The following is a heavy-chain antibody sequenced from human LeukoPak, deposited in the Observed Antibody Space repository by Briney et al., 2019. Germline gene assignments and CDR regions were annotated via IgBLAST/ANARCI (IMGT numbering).Heavy chain of an antibody. CDR1: GGTFSSYA. D-gene: IGHD3-3*01. V-gene: IGHV1-69*05. CDR3: VRDGVDFWSGYFDY. J-gene: IGHJ4*02. CDR2: IIPIFGTA. Sequence: GASVKVSCKASGGTFSSYAISWVRQAPGQGLEWMGRIIPIFGTANYAQKFQGRVTITTDESTSTAYMELSSLRSEDTAVYYCVRDGVDFWSGYFDYWGQGTLVTVSS.